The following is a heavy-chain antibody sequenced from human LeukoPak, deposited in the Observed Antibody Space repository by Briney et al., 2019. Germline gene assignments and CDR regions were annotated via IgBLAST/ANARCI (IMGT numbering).Heavy chain of an antibody. CDR2: INHSGST. Sequence: SETLSLTCAVYGGSFSGYYWSWIRQPPGKGLEWIGEINHSGSTNYNPSLKSRVTISVDTSKNQFSLKLSSVTAADTAVYYCARATSYYDILTGYRELHNWGQGTMVSVSS. V-gene: IGHV4-34*01. CDR3: ARATSYYDILTGYRELHN. D-gene: IGHD3-9*01. CDR1: GGSFSGYY. J-gene: IGHJ3*01.